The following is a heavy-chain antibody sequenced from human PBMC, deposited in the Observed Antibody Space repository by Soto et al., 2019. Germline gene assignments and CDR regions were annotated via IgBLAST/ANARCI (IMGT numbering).Heavy chain of an antibody. CDR3: ARDGTYYYDSSGLEEGVFDY. V-gene: IGHV1-18*01. D-gene: IGHD3-22*01. CDR1: GYTFTSYG. J-gene: IGHJ4*02. Sequence: ASVKVSCKASGYTFTSYGISWVRQAPGQGLEWMGWISAYNGNTNYAQKLQGRVTMTTDTSTSTAYMELRSLRSDDTAVYYCARDGTYYYDSSGLEEGVFDYWGQGPLVTVSS. CDR2: ISAYNGNT.